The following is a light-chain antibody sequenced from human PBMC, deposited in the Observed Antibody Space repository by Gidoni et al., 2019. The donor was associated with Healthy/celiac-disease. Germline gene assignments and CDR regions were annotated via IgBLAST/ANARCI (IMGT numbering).Light chain of an antibody. CDR3: QQYGSSFT. Sequence: EIVLTQSPGTLSLSPGEIATLSCRASQSVSSSYLAWYQQKPGQAPRLLIYGASSRATGIPDRFSGSGSGTDFTLTISRLEPEDFAVYYCQQYGSSFTFGPXTKVDIK. J-gene: IGKJ3*01. CDR2: GAS. V-gene: IGKV3-20*01. CDR1: QSVSSSY.